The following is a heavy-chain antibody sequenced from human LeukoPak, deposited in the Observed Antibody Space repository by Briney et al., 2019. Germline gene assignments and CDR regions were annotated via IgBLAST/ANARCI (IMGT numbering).Heavy chain of an antibody. CDR3: ARGGRNNWNYVDYFDY. J-gene: IGHJ4*02. CDR2: ISSSSSTI. Sequence: GGSLRLSCAASGFTFSSYSMNWVRQAPGKGLEWVSYISSSSSTIYYADSVKGRFTISRDNAKNSLYLQMNSLRAEDTAVYYCARGGRNNWNYVDYFDYWGQGTLVTVSS. V-gene: IGHV3-48*01. D-gene: IGHD1-7*01. CDR1: GFTFSSYS.